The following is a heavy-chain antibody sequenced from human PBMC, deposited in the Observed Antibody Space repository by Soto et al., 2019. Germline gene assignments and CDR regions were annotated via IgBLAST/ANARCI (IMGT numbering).Heavy chain of an antibody. CDR2: IYWDNDK. D-gene: IGHD3-3*02. Sequence: LVNPKHTLTLACHLAWFSLSTSGVGVGWLRQPPGNALEWLALIYWDNDKRYSPSLKNRVTISKDTSKNQVVLTMTNMDPVDTATYYCALRRPGHFRFDPCGQRSLVTVTS. V-gene: IGHV2-5*02. CDR1: WFSLSTSGVG. J-gene: IGHJ5*02. CDR3: ALRRPGHFRFDP.